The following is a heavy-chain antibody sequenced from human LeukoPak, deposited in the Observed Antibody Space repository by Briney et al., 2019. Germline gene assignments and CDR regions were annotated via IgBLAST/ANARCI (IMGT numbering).Heavy chain of an antibody. CDR2: ISNIGSYI. D-gene: IGHD1-26*01. CDR1: GFTFSSYS. CDR3: ARARATSGSYYLYFDY. V-gene: IGHV3-21*01. J-gene: IGHJ4*02. Sequence: MSGGSLRLSCAASGFTFSSYSMNWVRQAPGKGLEWVSCISNIGSYIYYADSVKGRFTISRDNARNSLYLQMNSLRAEDTAVYYCARARATSGSYYLYFDYWGQGTLVTVSS.